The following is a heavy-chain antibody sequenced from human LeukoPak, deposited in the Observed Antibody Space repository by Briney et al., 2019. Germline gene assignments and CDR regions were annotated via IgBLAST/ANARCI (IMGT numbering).Heavy chain of an antibody. CDR3: ARDFWSGHPPYYYYGMDV. CDR2: IYYSGST. Sequence: PSETLSLTCTVSGGSISSGGYYWSWIRQHPGKGLEWIGYIYYSGSTYYNPSLKSRVTISVDTSKNQFSLKLSSVTAADTAVYYCARDFWSGHPPYYYYGMDVWGQGTTVTVSS. D-gene: IGHD3-3*01. J-gene: IGHJ6*02. CDR1: GGSISSGGYY. V-gene: IGHV4-31*03.